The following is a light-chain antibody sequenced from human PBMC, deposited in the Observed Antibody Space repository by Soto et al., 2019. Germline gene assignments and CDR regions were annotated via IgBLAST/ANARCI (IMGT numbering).Light chain of an antibody. CDR1: QRISTW. V-gene: IGKV1-5*01. Sequence: DIQMTQSPSTLSASVGDRVTITCRASQRISTWLAWYQQRPGKAPKLLIYDASSLESGVPPRFSGSGSGAEFTLTISRLQPDDFATYYCQQYNTFLYTFGQGTKLEIK. CDR3: QQYNTFLYT. CDR2: DAS. J-gene: IGKJ2*01.